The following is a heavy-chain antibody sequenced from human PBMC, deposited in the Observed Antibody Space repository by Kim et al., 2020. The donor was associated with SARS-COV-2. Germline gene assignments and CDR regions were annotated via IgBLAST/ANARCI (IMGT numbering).Heavy chain of an antibody. Sequence: NPSRKGRVTISVDTSKHQCSLKLSSVTAADTAVYYCARGEIVANWYFDLWGRGTLVTVSS. V-gene: IGHV4-39*01. J-gene: IGHJ2*01. D-gene: IGHD3-22*01. CDR3: ARGEIVANWYFDL.